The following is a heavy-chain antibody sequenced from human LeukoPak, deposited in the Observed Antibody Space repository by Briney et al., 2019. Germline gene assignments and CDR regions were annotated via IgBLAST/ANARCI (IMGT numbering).Heavy chain of an antibody. D-gene: IGHD6-19*01. Sequence: GGSLRLSCAASGFTFSGYCMSWVRQAPGKGLEWVSSISSSGSYIYYADSVRGRFTISRDNAKNSLYLQMNSLRAEDTAVYYCGRGGQWRAHTSFDIWGQGTMVTVSS. CDR1: GFTFSGYC. CDR3: GRGGQWRAHTSFDI. J-gene: IGHJ3*02. CDR2: ISSSGSYI. V-gene: IGHV3-21*01.